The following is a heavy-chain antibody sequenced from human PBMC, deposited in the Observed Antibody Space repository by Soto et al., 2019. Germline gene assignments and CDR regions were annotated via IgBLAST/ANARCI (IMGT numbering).Heavy chain of an antibody. Sequence: GGSLRLSCAASGFTFSSYGMHWVRQAPGKGLEWVAVISYDGSNKYYADSVKGRFTISRDNSKNTLYLQMNSLRAEDTAVYYCAKPLGGYYYYGMDVWGQGTTVTVSS. V-gene: IGHV3-30*18. CDR1: GFTFSSYG. CDR2: ISYDGSNK. J-gene: IGHJ6*02. CDR3: AKPLGGYYYYGMDV.